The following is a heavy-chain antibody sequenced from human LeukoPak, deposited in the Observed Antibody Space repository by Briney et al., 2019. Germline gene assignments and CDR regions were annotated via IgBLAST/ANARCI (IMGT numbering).Heavy chain of an antibody. CDR2: IIPILGIA. J-gene: IGHJ4*02. Sequence: SVKVSCKASGGTFSSYAISWVRQAPGQGLEWMGRIIPILGIANYAQKFQGRVTITADKSTSTAYMELRSLRSDDTAVYYCARVKAVEFDYWGQGTLVTVSS. CDR1: GGTFSSYA. V-gene: IGHV1-69*04. CDR3: ARVKAVEFDY. D-gene: IGHD6-19*01.